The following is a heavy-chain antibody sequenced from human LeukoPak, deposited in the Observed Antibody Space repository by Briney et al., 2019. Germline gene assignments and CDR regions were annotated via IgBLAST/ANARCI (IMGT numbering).Heavy chain of an antibody. CDR2: IIPIFGTA. D-gene: IGHD3-9*01. CDR3: ARSDYDILTGYNQP. Sequence: ASVKVSCKASGGTFSSYAISWVRQAPGQGLEWMGGIIPIFGTANYAQKFQGRVTITADESTSTAYMELSSLRSEDTAAYYCARSDYDILTGYNQPWGQGTLVTVSS. J-gene: IGHJ5*02. V-gene: IGHV1-69*13. CDR1: GGTFSSYA.